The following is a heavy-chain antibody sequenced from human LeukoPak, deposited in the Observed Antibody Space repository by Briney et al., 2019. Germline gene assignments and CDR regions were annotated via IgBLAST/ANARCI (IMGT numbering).Heavy chain of an antibody. CDR1: GFTFSSYG. J-gene: IGHJ4*02. V-gene: IGHV3-30*02. D-gene: IGHD3-3*01. CDR2: IRYDGSNK. Sequence: GGSLRLSCAASGFTFSSYGMHWVRQAPGEGLEWVAFIRYDGSNKYYADSVKGRFTISRDNSKNTLHLQMNSLRAEDTAVYYCAKRDFWSGSAYYFDYWGQGTLVTVSS. CDR3: AKRDFWSGSAYYFDY.